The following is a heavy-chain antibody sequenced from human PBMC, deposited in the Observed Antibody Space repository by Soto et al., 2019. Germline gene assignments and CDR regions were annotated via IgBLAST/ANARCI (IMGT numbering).Heavy chain of an antibody. CDR1: GFTFSSYA. CDR2: ISGSGGST. D-gene: IGHD6-19*01. V-gene: IGHV3-23*01. CDR3: ARYSSGWYRSYFDY. J-gene: IGHJ4*02. Sequence: GGSLRLSCAASGFTFSSYAMSWVRQAPGKGLEWVSAISGSGGSTYYADSVKGRFTISRDNSKNTLYLQMNSLRAEDTAVYYCARYSSGWYRSYFDYWGQGTLVTVSS.